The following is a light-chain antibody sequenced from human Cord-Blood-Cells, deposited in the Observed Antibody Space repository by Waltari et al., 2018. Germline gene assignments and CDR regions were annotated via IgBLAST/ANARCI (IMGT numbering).Light chain of an antibody. Sequence: QSVLTQPLSASGTTGQRVTISCCGSSSNNGSNYVYWYQPVTGTAPKLLIYRNNQRPSGVPDRFSGSKSGTSASLPISGLRSEDEADYYCAARDNSLSRRVFGGGTKLTVL. V-gene: IGLV1-47*01. J-gene: IGLJ3*02. CDR3: AARDNSLSRRV. CDR2: RNN. CDR1: SSNNGSNY.